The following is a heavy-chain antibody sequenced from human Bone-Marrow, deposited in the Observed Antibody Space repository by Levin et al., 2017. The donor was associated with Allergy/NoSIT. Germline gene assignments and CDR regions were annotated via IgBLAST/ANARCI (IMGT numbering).Heavy chain of an antibody. CDR3: AKEGRMRSDYYYYMDV. Sequence: GGSLRLSCAASGFTFDDYAMHWVRQAPGKGLEWVSGISWNSGSIGYADSVKGRFTISRDNAKNSLYLQMNSLRAEDTALYYCAKEGRMRSDYYYYMDVWGKGTTVTVSS. V-gene: IGHV3-9*01. CDR2: ISWNSGSI. CDR1: GFTFDDYA. D-gene: IGHD3-10*01. J-gene: IGHJ6*03.